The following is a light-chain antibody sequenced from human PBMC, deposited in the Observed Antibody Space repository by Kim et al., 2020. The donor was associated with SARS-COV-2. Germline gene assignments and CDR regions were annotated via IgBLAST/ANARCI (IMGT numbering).Light chain of an antibody. CDR1: SSNIGAGYD. Sequence: RVTISCTGGSSNIGAGYDVHWYQQLPGTAPKLLIYGNSNRPSGVPDRFSGSKSGTSASLAITGLQDEDEADYYCQSYDSSLSGFVFGGGTQLTVL. J-gene: IGLJ2*01. V-gene: IGLV1-40*01. CDR3: QSYDSSLSGFV. CDR2: GNS.